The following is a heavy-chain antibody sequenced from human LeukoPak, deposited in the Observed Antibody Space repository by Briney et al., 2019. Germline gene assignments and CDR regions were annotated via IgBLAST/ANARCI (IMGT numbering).Heavy chain of an antibody. J-gene: IGHJ4*02. CDR1: GFIFSSRW. CDR3: ARGDSSGWYLLDF. Sequence: PGGSLRLSCAASGFIFSSRWMHWVRQAPGKGLVWVSRVNSDGRSTNYVDFVKGRFAISRDNAKNTLYLQMNSLRAEDTAVYYCARGDSSGWYLLDFWGQGILVTVSS. D-gene: IGHD6-19*01. CDR2: VNSDGRST. V-gene: IGHV3-74*01.